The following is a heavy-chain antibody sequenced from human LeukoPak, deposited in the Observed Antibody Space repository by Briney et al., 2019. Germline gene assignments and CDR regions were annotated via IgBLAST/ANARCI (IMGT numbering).Heavy chain of an antibody. D-gene: IGHD2-15*01. V-gene: IGHV1-69*01. Sequence: SVKVSCKASGGTFSSCAISWVRQAPGQGLEWMGGIIPIFGTANYAQKFQGRVTITADESTSTAYMELSSLRSEDTAVYYCAVGEQLLLGDASDIWGQGTMVTVSS. CDR2: IIPIFGTA. J-gene: IGHJ3*02. CDR1: GGTFSSCA. CDR3: AVGEQLLLGDASDI.